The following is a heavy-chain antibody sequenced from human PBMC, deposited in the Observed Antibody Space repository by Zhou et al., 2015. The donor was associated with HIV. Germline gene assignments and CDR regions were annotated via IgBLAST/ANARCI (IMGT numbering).Heavy chain of an antibody. CDR3: ARDRGGARPDWRYFDL. Sequence: QVQLVQSGAEVKRPGSSVKVSCKTSGGIFSRNAISWVRQAPGQGLEWMGGIIPIYGTANYAQKFQGRVTLTADKSTSTAFMELSSLRSEDTAVYYCARDRGGARPDWRYFDLWGRGSLVTVSS. J-gene: IGHJ2*01. CDR1: GGIFSRNA. D-gene: IGHD3-16*01. V-gene: IGHV1-69*06. CDR2: IIPIYGTA.